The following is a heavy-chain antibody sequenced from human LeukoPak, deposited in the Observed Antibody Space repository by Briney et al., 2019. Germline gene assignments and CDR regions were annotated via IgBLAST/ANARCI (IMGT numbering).Heavy chain of an antibody. V-gene: IGHV4-61*01. CDR2: IYYSGST. Sequence: SETLSLTCTVSGGPVSSGSYYWSWIRQPPGKGLEWIGYIYYSGSTNYNPSLKSRVTISVDTSKNQFSLKLSSVTAADTAVYYCARDQISGWPDYWGQGTLVTVSS. CDR1: GGPVSSGSYY. CDR3: ARDQISGWPDY. J-gene: IGHJ4*02. D-gene: IGHD6-19*01.